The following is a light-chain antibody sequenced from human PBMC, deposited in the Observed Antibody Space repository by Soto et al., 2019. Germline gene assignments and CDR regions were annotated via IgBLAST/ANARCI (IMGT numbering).Light chain of an antibody. CDR3: QQANSFPLT. J-gene: IGKJ4*01. Sequence: DIKMTQSPSSASASVGDRVTITCRASQGISSWLAWYQQKPGKAPKLLIYAASRLQSGVPSKFTCSGAGPDCTRPISSLKHEDVATYYCQQANSFPLTFGGGTKVDIK. V-gene: IGKV1D-12*01. CDR1: QGISSW. CDR2: AAS.